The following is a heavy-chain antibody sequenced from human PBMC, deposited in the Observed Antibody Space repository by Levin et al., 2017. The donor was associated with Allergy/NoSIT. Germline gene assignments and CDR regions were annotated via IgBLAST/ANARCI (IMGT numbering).Heavy chain of an antibody. D-gene: IGHD3-22*01. CDR1: GFIFSDHY. J-gene: IGHJ2*01. V-gene: IGHV3-72*01. CDR2: IRNIGNSFTT. Sequence: HTGGSLRLSCATSGFIFSDHYMDWVRQAPGKGLEWVGRIRNIGNSFTTEYAASVKGRFTISRDDSKNSLFLQMNSLKTEDTAVYYCTRASFYYDSNDLRYWYLDLWGRGTLVTLSS. CDR3: TRASFYYDSNDLRYWYLDL.